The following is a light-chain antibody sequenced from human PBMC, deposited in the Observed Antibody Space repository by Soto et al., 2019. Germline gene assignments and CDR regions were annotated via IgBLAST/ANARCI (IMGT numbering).Light chain of an antibody. CDR1: SSDVGGYNY. CDR2: EVS. V-gene: IGLV2-8*01. J-gene: IGLJ1*01. CDR3: SSYAASNGYV. Sequence: QSVLTQPPSASGSPGQSVTISCTGTSSDVGGYNYVSWYQQHPGKAPKLMIYEVSKRPSGVPDRFSGSKSGNTASLTVSGLQAEDEADYYCSSYAASNGYVFGTGTKVTV.